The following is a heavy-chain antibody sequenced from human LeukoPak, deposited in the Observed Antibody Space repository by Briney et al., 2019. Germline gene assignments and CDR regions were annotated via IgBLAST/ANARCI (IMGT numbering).Heavy chain of an antibody. D-gene: IGHD3-22*01. CDR1: GVTFCRYS. V-gene: IGHV3-21*01. Sequence: GGSLRLSCAASGVTFCRYSMNWVRQAPGKGLGRVSSIISRSSYIYYVDSVKGRFTIPRDNAKNSLYLQMSSLRDEDTAVYYCVRSYYDSSGYYVKDDAFDIWGQGTMVTVSS. CDR2: IISRSSYI. CDR3: VRSYYDSSGYYVKDDAFDI. J-gene: IGHJ3*02.